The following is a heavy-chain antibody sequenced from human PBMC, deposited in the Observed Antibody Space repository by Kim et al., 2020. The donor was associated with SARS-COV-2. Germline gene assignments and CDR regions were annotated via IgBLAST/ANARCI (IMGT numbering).Heavy chain of an antibody. D-gene: IGHD1-20*01. CDR1: GGTFSSYA. CDR2: IIPIFGIA. Sequence: SVKVSCKASGGTFSSYAISWVRQAPGQGLEWMGRIIPIFGIANYAQKFQGRVTITADKSTSTAYMELSSLRSEDTAVYYCATSPLPPRITKPMDAFDIWGQGTMVTVSS. V-gene: IGHV1-69*04. J-gene: IGHJ3*02. CDR3: ATSPLPPRITKPMDAFDI.